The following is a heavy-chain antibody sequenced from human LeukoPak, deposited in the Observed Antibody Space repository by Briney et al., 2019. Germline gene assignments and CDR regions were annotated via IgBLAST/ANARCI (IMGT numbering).Heavy chain of an antibody. V-gene: IGHV3-30*04. CDR3: YSSDQDAFDI. CDR1: GFTFSSYA. D-gene: IGHD6-19*01. CDR2: ISYDGSNK. J-gene: IGHJ3*02. Sequence: PGGSLRLSCAASGFTFSSYAMHWVRQAPGKGLEWVAVISYDGSNKYYADSVKGRFTISGDNSKNTLYLQMNSLRAEDTAVYYSYSSDQDAFDIWGQGTMVTVSS.